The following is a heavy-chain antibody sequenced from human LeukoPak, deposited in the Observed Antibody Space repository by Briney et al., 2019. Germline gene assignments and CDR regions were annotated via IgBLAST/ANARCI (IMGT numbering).Heavy chain of an antibody. J-gene: IGHJ6*03. D-gene: IGHD4-23*01. CDR2: ISGYNGNA. CDR3: ARERNYGGKWVPARHYYYYYYMDV. Sequence: EASVKVSCKTSGYTFNNYGISWVRQAPGQGLEWMGWISGYNGNAKYAQKVQGRVTMTTDISTSTAYMELRSLRSDDTAVYYCARERNYGGKWVPARHYYYYYYMDVWGKGTTVTVSS. V-gene: IGHV1-18*01. CDR1: GYTFNNYG.